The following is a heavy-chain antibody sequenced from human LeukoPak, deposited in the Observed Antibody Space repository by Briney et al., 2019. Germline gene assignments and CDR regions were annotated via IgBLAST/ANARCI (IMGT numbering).Heavy chain of an antibody. CDR1: GGTFSSYA. J-gene: IGHJ6*02. CDR3: ARGAPRYDFWSGPTYYYYGMDV. Sequence: ASVKVSCKASGGTFSSYAISWVRQAPGQGLEWMGGIIPIFGTENYAQKFQGRVTITADESTSTAYMELSSLRSEDTAVYYCARGAPRYDFWSGPTYYYYGMDVWGQGTTVTVSS. D-gene: IGHD3-3*01. V-gene: IGHV1-69*13. CDR2: IIPIFGTE.